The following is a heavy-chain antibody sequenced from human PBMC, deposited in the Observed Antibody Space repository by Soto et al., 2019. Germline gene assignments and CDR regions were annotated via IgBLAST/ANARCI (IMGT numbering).Heavy chain of an antibody. D-gene: IGHD2-2*01. J-gene: IGHJ4*02. V-gene: IGHV3-74*01. CDR1: GFTLNSHW. CDR2: INSDGSST. CDR3: ARAGGPYCSSSSCQRPLNY. Sequence: EVQLVESGGGLVQPGGSLRLSCVASGFTLNSHWMHWVRQAPGKGLVWVSRINSDGSSTSYADSVKGRFTISRDNAKNTLYLQMNSLRVEDTAVYYCARAGGPYCSSSSCQRPLNYWGQGSLVTVSS.